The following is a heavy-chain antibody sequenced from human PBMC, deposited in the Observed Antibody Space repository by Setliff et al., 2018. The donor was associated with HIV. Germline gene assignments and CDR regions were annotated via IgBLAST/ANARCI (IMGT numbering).Heavy chain of an antibody. V-gene: IGHV1-2*02. CDR1: GYTFIDYY. CDR2: FNPDTYAS. Sequence: EASVKVSCKASGYTFIDYYIHWVRQAPGQGLEWMGWFNPDTYASNYAQKFQGRVTMTRDTSISTAYMDLSRLRSDDTAVYYRATGGLSRWLVRGDAFDYWGQGTLVTVSS. J-gene: IGHJ4*02. D-gene: IGHD6-19*01. CDR3: ATGGLSRWLVRGDAFDY.